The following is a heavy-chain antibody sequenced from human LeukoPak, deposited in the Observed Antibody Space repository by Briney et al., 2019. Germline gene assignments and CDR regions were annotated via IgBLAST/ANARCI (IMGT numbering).Heavy chain of an antibody. J-gene: IGHJ6*01. CDR3: ARDLTGPYFYYGMDV. V-gene: IGHV3-7*01. CDR1: GFPFSTYW. CDR2: INQDGSEE. Sequence: GGSLRLSCAASGFPFSTYWMSWVRQAPGKGLQWVANINQDGSEENSVDSVKGRFTISRDNAKNSLYLQMNSLRGEDTAVYYCARDLTGPYFYYGMDVWGKGPRSPSPQ.